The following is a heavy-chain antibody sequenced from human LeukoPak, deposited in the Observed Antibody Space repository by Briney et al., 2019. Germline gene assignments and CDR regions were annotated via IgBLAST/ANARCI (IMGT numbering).Heavy chain of an antibody. CDR3: AKQIVVVPIFDY. D-gene: IGHD3-22*01. CDR1: RFTFSSYA. J-gene: IGHJ4*02. Sequence: GGSLRLSCAASRFTFSSYAMSWVRQAPGKGLEWVSAISGSGGSTYCADSVKGRFTISRDNSKNTLYLQMNSLRAEDTALYYCAKQIVVVPIFDYWGQGTLVTVSS. CDR2: ISGSGGST. V-gene: IGHV3-23*01.